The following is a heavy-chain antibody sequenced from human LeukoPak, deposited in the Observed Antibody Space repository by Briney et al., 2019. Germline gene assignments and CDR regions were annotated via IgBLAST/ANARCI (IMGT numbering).Heavy chain of an antibody. V-gene: IGHV3-30*18. D-gene: IGHD6-19*01. CDR2: ISYDGSNK. Sequence: PGGSLRLSCAASGFTFSSYGMHWVRQAPGKGLEWVAVISYDGSNKYYADSVKGRFTISRDNSKNTLYLQMNSLRAEDTAVYYCAKCPPISSGWHTGRYYFDYWGQGTLVTVSS. J-gene: IGHJ4*02. CDR1: GFTFSSYG. CDR3: AKCPPISSGWHTGRYYFDY.